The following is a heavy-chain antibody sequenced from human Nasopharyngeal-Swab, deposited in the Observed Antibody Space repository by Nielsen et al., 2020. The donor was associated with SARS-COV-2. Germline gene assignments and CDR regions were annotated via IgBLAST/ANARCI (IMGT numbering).Heavy chain of an antibody. Sequence: ASVKVSCKASGYTFTSYGISWVRQAPGQGLEWMGWISAYNGNTNYAQKLQGRVTMTTDTSTSTAYMELRSLRSDDTAVYYCARDTHLGYCSSTSCYGGWVDPWGQGTLVTVSS. V-gene: IGHV1-18*01. CDR3: ARDTHLGYCSSTSCYGGWVDP. CDR2: ISAYNGNT. J-gene: IGHJ5*02. CDR1: GYTFTSYG. D-gene: IGHD2-2*01.